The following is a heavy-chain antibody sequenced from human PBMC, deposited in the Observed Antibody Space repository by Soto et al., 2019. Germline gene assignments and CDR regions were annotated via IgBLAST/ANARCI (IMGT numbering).Heavy chain of an antibody. J-gene: IGHJ4*02. CDR2: IIPTFGAA. V-gene: IGHV1-69*01. CDR1: GGSFSSDA. D-gene: IGHD5-12*01. Sequence: QVHLVQSGAEVKRPGSSVKVSCEASGGSFSSDAITWVRQVPGQGLEWLGGIIPTFGAANYGRQFQGRVTISADEAPRTLYMELSSLRFDDTAVYYCARGFSGYYSSLDYWGQGTMVTVS. CDR3: ARGFSGYYSSLDY.